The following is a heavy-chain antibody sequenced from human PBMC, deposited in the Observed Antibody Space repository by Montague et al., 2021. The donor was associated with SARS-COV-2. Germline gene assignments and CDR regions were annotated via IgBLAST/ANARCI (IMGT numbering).Heavy chain of an antibody. D-gene: IGHD3-9*01. CDR2: IYYGGST. Sequence: SETLSLTCTVSGGSISSSSYYWGWIRQPPGKGLEWIGSIYYGGSTYYXXXLKSRVTISVDTSKNQFSLKLSSVTAADTAVYYCARQDDILTGYYYYGMDVWGQGTTVTVSS. CDR3: ARQDDILTGYYYYGMDV. CDR1: GGSISSSSYY. J-gene: IGHJ6*02. V-gene: IGHV4-39*01.